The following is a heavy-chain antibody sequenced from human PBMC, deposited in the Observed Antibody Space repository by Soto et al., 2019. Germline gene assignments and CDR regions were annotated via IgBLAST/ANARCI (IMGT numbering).Heavy chain of an antibody. CDR2: INPSGGST. V-gene: IGHV1-46*01. CDR3: ARDKAYYYDSSGYYHIGY. Sequence: GASVKVSCKASGYTFTSYYMHWVRQAPGQGLEWMGIINPSGGSTSYAQKFQGRVTMTRDTSTSTVYVELSSLRSEDTAVYYCARDKAYYYDSSGYYHIGYWGQGTLVTVSS. D-gene: IGHD3-22*01. CDR1: GYTFTSYY. J-gene: IGHJ4*02.